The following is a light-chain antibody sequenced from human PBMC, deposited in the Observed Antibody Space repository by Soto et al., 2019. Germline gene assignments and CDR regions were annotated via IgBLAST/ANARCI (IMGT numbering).Light chain of an antibody. CDR1: SSDVGLYHL. V-gene: IGLV2-23*02. Sequence: QSALTQPASVSGSPGQSITISCTGTSSDVGLYHLVSWYQQLPGKAPKLIIYEVNERPSGISDRFSGSKSGNTASLTISGLQDEDEADYYCCSYVGSSILMFGGGTKVTVL. CDR2: EVN. J-gene: IGLJ3*02. CDR3: CSYVGSSILM.